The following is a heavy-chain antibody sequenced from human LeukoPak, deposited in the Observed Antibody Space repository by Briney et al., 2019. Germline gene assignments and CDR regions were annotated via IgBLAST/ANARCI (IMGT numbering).Heavy chain of an antibody. CDR1: GFTFSDYA. CDR2: IGGSGGST. D-gene: IGHD2-15*01. J-gene: IGHJ4*02. Sequence: GGSLRLSCAASGFTFSDYAMSWVRLAPGKGLEWVSSIGGSGGSTYYADSVKGRFTISRDNSKNTLSLQVNSLTADDTALYYCARGYCSGGSCYQFFDYWGQGTLVTVSP. V-gene: IGHV3-23*01. CDR3: ARGYCSGGSCYQFFDY.